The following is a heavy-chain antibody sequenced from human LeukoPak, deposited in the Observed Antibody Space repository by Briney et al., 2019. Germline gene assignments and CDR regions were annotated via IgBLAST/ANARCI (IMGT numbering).Heavy chain of an antibody. CDR1: GFTFTNTW. V-gene: IGHV3-15*06. Sequence: GGSLRLSCTASGFTFTNTWMSWVRQAPGKGLEWVGRIQTASNGGTAHYAAPVKGRFTISRDDSKNTLSLHMDALTNEDTAVYYCTTDGQFALHIWGQGTVVTVSS. D-gene: IGHD5-24*01. CDR3: TTDGQFALHI. CDR2: IQTASNGGTA. J-gene: IGHJ3*02.